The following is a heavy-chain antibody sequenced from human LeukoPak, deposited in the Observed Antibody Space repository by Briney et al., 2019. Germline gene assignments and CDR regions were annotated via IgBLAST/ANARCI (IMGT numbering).Heavy chain of an antibody. J-gene: IGHJ4*02. D-gene: IGHD3-9*01. V-gene: IGHV1-69*04. CDR3: ASADYDILTGYYKEEGFDY. Sequence: SVKVSCKASGGTFSSYAISWVRQAPGQGLEWMGRIIPILGIANYAQKFQGRVTITADKSTSTAYMEPSSLRSEDTAVYYCASADYDILTGYYKEEGFDYWGQGTLVTVSS. CDR2: IIPILGIA. CDR1: GGTFSSYA.